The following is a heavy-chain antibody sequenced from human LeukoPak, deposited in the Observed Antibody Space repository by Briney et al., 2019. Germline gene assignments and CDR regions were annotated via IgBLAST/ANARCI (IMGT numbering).Heavy chain of an antibody. V-gene: IGHV3-74*01. D-gene: IGHD1-1*01. J-gene: IGHJ4*02. CDR3: ARENWYLDY. CDR1: GFTFSKNW. Sequence: GGSLRLSCAASGFTFSKNWMHWVRQVPGEGLVWVSRINTDGSSTGYADSVKGRFTISRDNAKNTLYLQMSSLRAEDTAVYYCARENWYLDYWGQGALVTVSS. CDR2: INTDGSST.